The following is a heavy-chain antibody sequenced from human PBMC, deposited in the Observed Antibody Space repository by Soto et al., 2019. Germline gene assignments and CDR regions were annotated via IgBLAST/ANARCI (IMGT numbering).Heavy chain of an antibody. Sequence: GESLKISCKGSGYSFAGYWITWVRQMPGKGLEWMGRIDPSDSQTYYSPSFRGHVTISAAKSITTVFLQWSSLRASDTAMYYCARQIYDSDSGPNSQYSIDFWGQGILVTVSS. CDR3: ARQIYDSDSGPNSQYSIDF. CDR2: IDPSDSQT. V-gene: IGHV5-10-1*01. J-gene: IGHJ4*02. CDR1: GYSFAGYW. D-gene: IGHD3-22*01.